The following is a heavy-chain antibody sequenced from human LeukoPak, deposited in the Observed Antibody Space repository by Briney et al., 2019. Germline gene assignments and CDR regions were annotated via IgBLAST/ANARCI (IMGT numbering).Heavy chain of an antibody. Sequence: SEALSLTCTVSGGSISSYYWSWIRQPPGKGLECIGYIYYSGSTNYNPSLKSRVTISVDTSKNQFSLKLSSVTAADTAVYYCARGESYYGSGSYYWGQGTLVTVSS. J-gene: IGHJ4*02. CDR3: ARGESYYGSGSYY. D-gene: IGHD3-10*01. CDR2: IYYSGST. V-gene: IGHV4-59*01. CDR1: GGSISSYY.